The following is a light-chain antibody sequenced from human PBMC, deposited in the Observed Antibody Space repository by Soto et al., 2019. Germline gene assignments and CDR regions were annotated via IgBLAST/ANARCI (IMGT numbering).Light chain of an antibody. CDR3: QQYHNWPA. V-gene: IGKV3-15*01. Sequence: ETVMTQSPATLSVSPGERATLSCRASQSVFSSLAWYQHKPGQAPRLLIYGAATRATGIPARFSGGGSGTEFTLTISSLQSDDIAVYYCQQYHNWPAFGQGTKVDI. CDR2: GAA. CDR1: QSVFSS. J-gene: IGKJ1*01.